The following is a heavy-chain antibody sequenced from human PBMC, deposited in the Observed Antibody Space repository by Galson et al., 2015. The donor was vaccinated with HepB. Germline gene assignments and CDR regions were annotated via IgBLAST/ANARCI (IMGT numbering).Heavy chain of an antibody. D-gene: IGHD6-13*01. J-gene: IGHJ4*02. CDR1: GFTFSNAW. Sequence: SLRLSCAASGFTFSNAWMNWVRQAPGRGLEWVGRIKSKTDGGTTDYAAPVKGRFTISRDDSKNTLYLQMNGLKTEDTAVYYCTTTYSSRWFYFDYWGQGTLVTVSS. V-gene: IGHV3-15*07. CDR3: TTTYSSRWFYFDY. CDR2: IKSKTDGGTT.